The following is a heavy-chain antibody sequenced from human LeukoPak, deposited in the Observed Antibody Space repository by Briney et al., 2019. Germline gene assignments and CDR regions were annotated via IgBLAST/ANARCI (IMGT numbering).Heavy chain of an antibody. J-gene: IGHJ6*02. CDR1: GFTFSSYS. Sequence: GGSLRLPCAASGFTFSSYSMNWVRQAPGKGLEWVSSISSSSSYIYYADSVKGRFTISRDNAKNSLYLQMSSLRAEDTAVYYCARDESYGDYPSPYYGMDVWGQGTTVTVSS. D-gene: IGHD4-17*01. CDR2: ISSSSSYI. V-gene: IGHV3-21*01. CDR3: ARDESYGDYPSPYYGMDV.